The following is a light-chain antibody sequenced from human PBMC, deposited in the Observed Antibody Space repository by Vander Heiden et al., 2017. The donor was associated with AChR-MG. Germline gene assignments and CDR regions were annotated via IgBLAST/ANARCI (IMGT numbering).Light chain of an antibody. CDR1: QSVSSN. Sequence: EIVMTQSPATLSVSPGERATLSCRASQSVSSNLAWYQQKPGQAPRLLIYGASTRATGIPARFSGSGSGTEFTLTISSLQSEDFAGDYGQQYNTFGQGTKLEIK. CDR2: GAS. V-gene: IGKV3-15*01. J-gene: IGKJ2*01. CDR3: QQYNT.